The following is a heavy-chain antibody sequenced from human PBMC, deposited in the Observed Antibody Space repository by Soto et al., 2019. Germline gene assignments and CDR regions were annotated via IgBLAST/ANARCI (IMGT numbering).Heavy chain of an antibody. V-gene: IGHV1-18*01. J-gene: IGHJ6*02. CDR3: ARDLWITMVRGVITLNYYGMDV. CDR1: GYTFTSYG. CDR2: ISAYNGNT. Sequence: QVQLVQSGAEVKKPGASVKVSCKASGYTFTSYGISWVRQAPGQGLEWMGWISAYNGNTNYAQKLQGRVTMTTDTSTSKAYMELGSLRSDDPAVYYGARDLWITMVRGVITLNYYGMDVWGQWTTVTVSS. D-gene: IGHD3-10*01.